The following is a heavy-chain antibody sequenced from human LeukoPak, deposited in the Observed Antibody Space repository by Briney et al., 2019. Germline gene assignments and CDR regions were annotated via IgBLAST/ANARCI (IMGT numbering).Heavy chain of an antibody. CDR2: ISSSRSYI. J-gene: IGHJ4*02. Sequence: GGSLRLSCAASGFTFSSYSMNWVRQAPGKGLEWVSSISSSRSYIYYADSVKGRFTISRDNAKNSLYLQMNSLRAEDTAVYYCASGADILTGYYGYWGQGTLVTVSS. D-gene: IGHD3-9*01. CDR3: ASGADILTGYYGY. V-gene: IGHV3-21*01. CDR1: GFTFSSYS.